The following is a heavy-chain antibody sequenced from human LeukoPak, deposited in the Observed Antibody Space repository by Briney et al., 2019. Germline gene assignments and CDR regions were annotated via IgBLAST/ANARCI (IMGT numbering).Heavy chain of an antibody. J-gene: IGHJ4*02. CDR3: AREGRDNY. Sequence: SETLSLTCTVSGYSISSGYYWGWIRQPPGKGLEWIGYIHYNGITNYNPSLKSRVTMSLDTSKNQVSLKLNSVTAADTAVYYCAREGRDNYWGQGTLVTVSP. CDR1: GYSISSGYY. CDR2: IHYNGIT. D-gene: IGHD5-24*01. V-gene: IGHV4-38-2*02.